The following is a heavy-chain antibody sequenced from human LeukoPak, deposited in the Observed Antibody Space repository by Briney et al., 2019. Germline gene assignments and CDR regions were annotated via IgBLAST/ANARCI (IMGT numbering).Heavy chain of an antibody. CDR1: VYTFTNYG. CDR3: ARVYRSGWYGLYYFDY. V-gene: IGHV1-18*01. Sequence: ASVNVSCKSSVYTFTNYGISCVRPAPGQGLEGMGCISAYNGNTNYAQKLQGRVAMTTDTSTSTAYMELRSLRSDDTAVYYCARVYRSGWYGLYYFDYWGQGTLVTVSS. D-gene: IGHD6-19*01. CDR2: ISAYNGNT. J-gene: IGHJ4*02.